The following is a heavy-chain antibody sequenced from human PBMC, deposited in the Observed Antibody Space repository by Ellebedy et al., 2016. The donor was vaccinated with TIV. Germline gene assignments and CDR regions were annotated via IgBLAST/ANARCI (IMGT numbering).Heavy chain of an antibody. J-gene: IGHJ3*02. CDR1: GFSFRSYW. Sequence: GESLKISCAASGFSFRSYWMSWVRQAPGKGLEWVANKNQGGSEKYYVDSVRGRFTISRENAKNSLYLQMSSLRAEDTAVYYCATDESYGDYLSPTHAFENWGQGTMVIVSS. D-gene: IGHD4-17*01. CDR2: KNQGGSEK. V-gene: IGHV3-7*01. CDR3: ATDESYGDYLSPTHAFEN.